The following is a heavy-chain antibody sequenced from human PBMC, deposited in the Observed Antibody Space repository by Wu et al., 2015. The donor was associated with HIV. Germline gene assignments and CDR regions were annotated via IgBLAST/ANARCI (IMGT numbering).Heavy chain of an antibody. CDR3: ARDVAPVGGYYDSSGAWVY. J-gene: IGHJ4*02. Sequence: QVQLVQSGAEVKKPGASVKVSCKASGYTFTGYYMHWVRQAPGQGLEWMGWINPNSGGTNYAQKFQGKVTMTRDTSISTAYMELSRLRSDDTAVYYCARDVAPVGGYYDSSGAWVYWGQGTLVTVSS. D-gene: IGHD3-22*01. CDR2: INPNSGGT. CDR1: GYTFTGYY. V-gene: IGHV1-2*02.